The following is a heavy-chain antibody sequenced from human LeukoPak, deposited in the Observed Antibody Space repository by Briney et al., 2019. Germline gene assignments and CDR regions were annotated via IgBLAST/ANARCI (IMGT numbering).Heavy chain of an antibody. V-gene: IGHV3-23*01. CDR1: GLTFSSYA. J-gene: IGHJ6*04. CDR3: AQVGGMAQDV. CDR2: ISGGGTST. Sequence: GGSLRLSCAASGLTFSSYAMSWVRQAPGKGLEWVSAISGGGTSTYYADSVKGRFTISRDNSKNTLYLQMNSLRAEDTAVYYCAQVGGMAQDVWGKGTTVTVSS. D-gene: IGHD3-16*01.